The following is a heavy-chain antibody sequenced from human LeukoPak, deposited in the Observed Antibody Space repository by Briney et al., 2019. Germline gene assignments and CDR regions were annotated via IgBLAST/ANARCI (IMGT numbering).Heavy chain of an antibody. D-gene: IGHD3-22*01. Sequence: GGSLRLSCAVSGITLSNYGMSWVRQAPGKGLEWVAGISGSGGSTKYADSVKGRFTISRDNSKNILYLQMNSLRVEDTAVYFCAKRGVVIRVILVGFHKEAYYFDSWGQGALVTVSS. CDR2: ISGSGGST. V-gene: IGHV3-23*01. CDR3: AKRGVVIRVILVGFHKEAYYFDS. J-gene: IGHJ4*02. CDR1: GITLSNYG.